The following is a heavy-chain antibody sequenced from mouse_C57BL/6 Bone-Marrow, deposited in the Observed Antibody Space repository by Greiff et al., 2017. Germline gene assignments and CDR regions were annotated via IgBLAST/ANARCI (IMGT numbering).Heavy chain of an antibody. J-gene: IGHJ1*03. Sequence: EVQGVESGGDLVKPGGSLKLSCEASGFTFSSYGMSWVRQTPDKRLEWVATISSGGSYTYYTDSVKGRFTISRDNAKNTLYLQMSSLKSEDTAMYYCARRGDGRDWYFDVWGTGTTVTVSS. CDR2: ISSGGSYT. CDR1: GFTFSSYG. V-gene: IGHV5-6*01. CDR3: ARRGDGRDWYFDV.